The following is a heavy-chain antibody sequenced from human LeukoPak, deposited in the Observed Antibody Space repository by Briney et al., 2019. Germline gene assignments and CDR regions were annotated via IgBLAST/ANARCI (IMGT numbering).Heavy chain of an antibody. J-gene: IGHJ4*02. CDR3: ARTWSSGWYYFDY. CDR2: IYYSGST. D-gene: IGHD6-19*01. Sequence: SETLSLTCTVSGGSISSSSYYWGWIRQPPGKGLEWIGSIYYSGSTYYNPSLKSRVTISVDTSKNQFSLKLSSVTAADTAVYYCARTWSSGWYYFDYWGQGTLVTVSS. CDR1: GGSISSSSYY. V-gene: IGHV4-39*01.